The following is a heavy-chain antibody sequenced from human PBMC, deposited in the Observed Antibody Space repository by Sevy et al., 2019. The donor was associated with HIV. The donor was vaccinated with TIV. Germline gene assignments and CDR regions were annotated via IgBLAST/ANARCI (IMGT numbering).Heavy chain of an antibody. J-gene: IGHJ3*02. CDR2: ISYDGSNK. Sequence: GGSLRLSCAASGFTFSSYAMHWVRQAPGKGLEWVAVISYDGSNKHYADSVKGRFTISRDNSKNTLYLQMKSLRAEDTAVYYCAAVTFGGLDAFDIWGPGTMVTVSS. V-gene: IGHV3-30-3*01. D-gene: IGHD3-16*01. CDR1: GFTFSSYA. CDR3: AAVTFGGLDAFDI.